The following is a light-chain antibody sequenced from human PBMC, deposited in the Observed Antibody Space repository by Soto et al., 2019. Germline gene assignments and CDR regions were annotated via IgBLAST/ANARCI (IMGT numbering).Light chain of an antibody. J-gene: IGKJ1*01. V-gene: IGKV1-5*03. Sequence: DIQMTQSPSTLSASVGDRVTITCRASQSISSWLAWYQQKPGKAPKLLIYKASSLESGVPSRFSGSGSGTEFILTISSLQPDDFAIYYCQHYNIYSQTFGQGTKVEIK. CDR1: QSISSW. CDR2: KAS. CDR3: QHYNIYSQT.